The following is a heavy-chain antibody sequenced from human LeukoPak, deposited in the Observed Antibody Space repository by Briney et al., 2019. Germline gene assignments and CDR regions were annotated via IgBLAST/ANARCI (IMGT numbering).Heavy chain of an antibody. D-gene: IGHD2-2*01. Sequence: PSETLSLTCAVSGGSISSGGYSWSWIRQPPGKGLEWIGYIYHSGSTYYNPSLKSRVTISVDRSKNQFSLKLSSVTAADTAVYYCARGPYCSSTSCFLGSVIASDWYFDLWGRGTLVTVSS. CDR1: GGSISSGGYS. CDR2: IYHSGST. V-gene: IGHV4-30-2*01. CDR3: ARGPYCSSTSCFLGSVIASDWYFDL. J-gene: IGHJ2*01.